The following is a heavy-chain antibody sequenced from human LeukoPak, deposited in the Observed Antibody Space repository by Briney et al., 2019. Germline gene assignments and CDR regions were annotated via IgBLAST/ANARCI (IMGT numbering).Heavy chain of an antibody. D-gene: IGHD3-10*01. V-gene: IGHV3-23*01. CDR2: ISGSGYGT. Sequence: GSLRLSCAASGFAFSNYAMSWVRQAPGTGLEWVSAISGSGYGTFYADSVKGRFTISRDNSKNTLYLQMNSLRAEDTALYYCAKDLSCVTMVQGGCNWFDPWGQGTLVTVSS. J-gene: IGHJ5*02. CDR1: GFAFSNYA. CDR3: AKDLSCVTMVQGGCNWFDP.